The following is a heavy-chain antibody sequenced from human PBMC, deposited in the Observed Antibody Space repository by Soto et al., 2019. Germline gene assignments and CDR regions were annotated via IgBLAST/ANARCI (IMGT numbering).Heavy chain of an antibody. Sequence: VGSLSLSCAASGFTFSSYSMSWVRPAPGKGLEWVSSITSSSDYVYYAGSVKGRFTISRDNAKNSLYLQMNSLRAEDTAVYYCARVVYFDSSGYSVWGQGTLVTVSS. J-gene: IGHJ4*02. CDR1: GFTFSSYS. V-gene: IGHV3-21*01. CDR3: ARVVYFDSSGYSV. CDR2: ITSSSDYV. D-gene: IGHD3-22*01.